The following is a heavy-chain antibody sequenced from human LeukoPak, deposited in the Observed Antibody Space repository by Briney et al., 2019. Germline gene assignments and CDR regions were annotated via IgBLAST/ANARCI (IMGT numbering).Heavy chain of an antibody. CDR1: GGSISSYY. CDR3: ARDFPYDFWSGYGY. CDR2: IYYSGST. Sequence: SETLSLTCTVSGGSISSYYWSWIRQPPGKGLEWMGYIYYSGSTNDNPSLKSRVTISVDTSKNQFSLKLSSVTAADTAVYYCARDFPYDFWSGYGYWGQGTLVTVSS. J-gene: IGHJ4*02. D-gene: IGHD3-3*01. V-gene: IGHV4-59*12.